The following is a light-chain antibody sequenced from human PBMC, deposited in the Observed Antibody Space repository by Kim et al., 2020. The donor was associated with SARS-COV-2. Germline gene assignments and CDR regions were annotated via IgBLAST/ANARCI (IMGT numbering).Light chain of an antibody. J-gene: IGLJ2*01. V-gene: IGLV3-21*04. CDR3: QVWDSRSDHVV. Sequence: APGKKARITSGGLNIGTKIVHWYQQRPGQAPVLVIYSDSDRPSGIPERFSGSNSGNTATLTISRVEAGDEADYYCQVWDSRSDHVVFGGGTKLTVL. CDR1: NIGTKI. CDR2: SDS.